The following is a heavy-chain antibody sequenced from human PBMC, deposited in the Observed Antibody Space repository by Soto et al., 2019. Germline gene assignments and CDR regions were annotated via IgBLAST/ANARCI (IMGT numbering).Heavy chain of an antibody. Sequence: PGGSLRLSCAASGFTFSSYGMHWVRQAPGKGLEWVAVIWYDGSNKYYADSVKGRFTISRDNSKNTLYLQMNSLRAEDTAVYYCARDLYYGSGSYLSKADYYYGMDVWGQGTTVTVSS. J-gene: IGHJ6*02. D-gene: IGHD3-10*01. CDR3: ARDLYYGSGSYLSKADYYYGMDV. CDR1: GFTFSSYG. V-gene: IGHV3-33*01. CDR2: IWYDGSNK.